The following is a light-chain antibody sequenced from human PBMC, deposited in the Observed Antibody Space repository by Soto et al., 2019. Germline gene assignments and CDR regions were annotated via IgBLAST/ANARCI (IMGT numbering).Light chain of an antibody. CDR1: HSISNW. CDR3: QQNNSYPLT. V-gene: IGKV1-5*03. CDR2: KAS. J-gene: IGKJ4*01. Sequence: DIQMTQSPATLSASVGDRVTITCRASHSISNWLAWYQQKPGKAPNLLIYKASSLQTGVPSRFSGSGSGTEFTLTISSLQPDDFAVYYCQQNNSYPLTFGGGTKVEPK.